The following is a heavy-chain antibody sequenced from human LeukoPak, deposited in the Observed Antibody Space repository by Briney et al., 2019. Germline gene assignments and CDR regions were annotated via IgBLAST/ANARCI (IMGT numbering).Heavy chain of an antibody. D-gene: IGHD4-17*01. CDR3: ARDKSHDYGDYDY. V-gene: IGHV1-2*02. Sequence: ASVKVSCKASGYTFTGYYMHWVRQAPGQGLEWMGWINPNSGGTNYAQKLQGRVTMTRDTSISTAYMELSRLRSDDTAVYYCARDKSHDYGDYDYWGQGTLVTVSS. CDR1: GYTFTGYY. CDR2: INPNSGGT. J-gene: IGHJ4*02.